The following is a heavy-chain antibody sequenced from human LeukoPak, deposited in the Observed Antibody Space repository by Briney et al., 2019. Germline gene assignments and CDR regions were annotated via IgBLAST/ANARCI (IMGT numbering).Heavy chain of an antibody. CDR2: IYTSGST. J-gene: IGHJ5*02. Sequence: SQTLSLTCTVSGGSISSGSYYWSWIRQPAGKGLEWIGRIYTSGSTNYNPSLKSRVTTSVDTSKTQFSLKLSSVTAADTAVYYCASDLGYGNWFDPWGQGTLVTVSS. D-gene: IGHD5-12*01. CDR3: ASDLGYGNWFDP. V-gene: IGHV4-61*02. CDR1: GGSISSGSYY.